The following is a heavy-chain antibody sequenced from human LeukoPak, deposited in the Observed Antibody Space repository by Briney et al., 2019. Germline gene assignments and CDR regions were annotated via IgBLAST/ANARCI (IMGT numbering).Heavy chain of an antibody. Sequence: SVKVSCKASGGTFSSYAISWVRQAPGQGLEWMGGIIPIFGTANYAQKFQGRVTITTDESTSTAYMELSSLRSEDTAVYYCARAPRIAVAGSPAFDYWGQGTLATVSS. CDR2: IIPIFGTA. CDR1: GGTFSSYA. V-gene: IGHV1-69*05. J-gene: IGHJ4*02. D-gene: IGHD6-19*01. CDR3: ARAPRIAVAGSPAFDY.